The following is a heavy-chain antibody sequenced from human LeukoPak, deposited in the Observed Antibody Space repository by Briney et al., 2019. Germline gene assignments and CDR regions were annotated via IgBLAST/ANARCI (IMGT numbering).Heavy chain of an antibody. CDR3: ARSAVPGVYDY. J-gene: IGHJ4*02. V-gene: IGHV3-21*01. CDR1: GFTFSCCS. D-gene: IGHD6-19*01. Sequence: PGGSLRLSCAASGFTFSCCSMTWIRQAPGKGLEWVSSISSSSTHIYYTDSVKGRFTISRDNLKNSLYLQMNSLGPEDTAVYYCARSAVPGVYDYWGQGTLVTVSS. CDR2: ISSSSTHI.